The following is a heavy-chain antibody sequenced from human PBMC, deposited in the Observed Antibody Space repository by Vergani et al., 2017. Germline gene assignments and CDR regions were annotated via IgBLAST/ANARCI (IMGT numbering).Heavy chain of an antibody. Sequence: QVQLQESGPGLVKPSETLSLTCTVSGGSISSYYWSWIRQPPGKGLEWIGYIYYSGSTYYNPSLKSRVTISVDTSKNQFPLKLSSVTAADTAVYYCARADYGDYFDYGGQGTLVTVSS. CDR1: GGSISSYY. V-gene: IGHV4-30-4*08. D-gene: IGHD4-17*01. J-gene: IGHJ4*02. CDR2: IYYSGST. CDR3: ARADYGDYFDY.